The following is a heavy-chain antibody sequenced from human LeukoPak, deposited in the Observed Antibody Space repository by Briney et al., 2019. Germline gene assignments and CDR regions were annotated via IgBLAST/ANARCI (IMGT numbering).Heavy chain of an antibody. CDR2: INPSGGST. CDR1: GYTFTNYY. CDR3: ARGPGRYYFDY. Sequence: ASVRVSCKASGYTFTNYYMHWVRQAPGQGLEWMGIINPSGGSTTYAQKFQGRVTMTRDTSTSTVYMELSSLRSEDTALYYCARGPGRYYFDYWGQGTLVTVSS. J-gene: IGHJ4*02. V-gene: IGHV1-46*01.